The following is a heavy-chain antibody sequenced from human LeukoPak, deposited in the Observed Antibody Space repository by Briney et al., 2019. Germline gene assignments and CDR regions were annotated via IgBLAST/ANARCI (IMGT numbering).Heavy chain of an antibody. V-gene: IGHV3-23*01. CDR2: ISGSGGST. CDR1: GFTFSSYA. Sequence: HSGGSLRFSCAASGFTFSSYAMSWVRQAPGKGLEWVSAISGSGGSTYYADSVKSRFTISRDNSKNTLYLQMNSLRAEDTAVYYCAKEGGYDSSYYYGMDVWGQGTTVTVSS. J-gene: IGHJ6*02. D-gene: IGHD5-12*01. CDR3: AKEGGYDSSYYYGMDV.